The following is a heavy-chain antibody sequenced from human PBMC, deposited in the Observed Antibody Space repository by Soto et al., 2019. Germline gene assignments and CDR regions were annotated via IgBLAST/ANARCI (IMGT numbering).Heavy chain of an antibody. CDR2: ISDNSSVI. V-gene: IGHV3-48*02. CDR1: GFTFSTYS. J-gene: IGHJ4*02. Sequence: GGSLRLSCAVSGFTFSTYSINWVRQAPGKGLEWISYISDNSSVIYYADAVKGRFTISRDNAKNSLYLQMNSLRDEDTAVYYCARDRDAYCSKGICSGPYFDYWGQGTLVTVSS. D-gene: IGHD2-8*01. CDR3: ARDRDAYCSKGICSGPYFDY.